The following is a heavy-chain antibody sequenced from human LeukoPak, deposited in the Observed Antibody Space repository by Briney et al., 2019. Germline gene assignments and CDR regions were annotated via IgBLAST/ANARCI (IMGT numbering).Heavy chain of an antibody. D-gene: IGHD4-17*01. J-gene: IGHJ6*03. Sequence: NPSEALSLTCTVSGYSISSGYYWGWIRQPPGKGLEWIGSIYHSGSTYYNPSLKSRVTISVDTSKNQFPLKLSSVTAADTAVYYCARFPRSYGDYSYYYYMDVWGKGTTVTVSS. V-gene: IGHV4-38-2*02. CDR3: ARFPRSYGDYSYYYYMDV. CDR1: GYSISSGYY. CDR2: IYHSGST.